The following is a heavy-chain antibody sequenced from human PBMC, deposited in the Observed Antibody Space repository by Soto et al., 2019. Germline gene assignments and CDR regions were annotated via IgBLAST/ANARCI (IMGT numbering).Heavy chain of an antibody. D-gene: IGHD5-12*01. CDR2: IYHSGST. Sequence: SETLSLTCAVSGVSISSGGYSWSWIRQPPGKGLEWIGYIYHSGSTYYDPSLKSRVTISVDRSKNQFSLKLSSVTAADTAVYYCAAGGGLPRYYWGQGTLVTVSS. J-gene: IGHJ4*02. V-gene: IGHV4-30-2*01. CDR3: AAGGGLPRYY. CDR1: GVSISSGGYS.